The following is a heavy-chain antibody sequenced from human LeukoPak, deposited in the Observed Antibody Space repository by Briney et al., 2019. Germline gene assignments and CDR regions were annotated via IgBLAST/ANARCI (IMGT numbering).Heavy chain of an antibody. CDR2: ISSSGSYI. D-gene: IGHD1-26*01. CDR3: ARDPYSGGYGDYYYYYMDV. J-gene: IGHJ6*03. Sequence: PGGSLRLSCAASGFTLSSYAMSWVRQAPGKGLEWVSYISSSGSYIYYADSVKGRFTISRDNAKNSLYLQINSLRAEDTAVYYCARDPYSGGYGDYYYYYMDVWGKGTTVTISS. V-gene: IGHV3-21*05. CDR1: GFTLSSYA.